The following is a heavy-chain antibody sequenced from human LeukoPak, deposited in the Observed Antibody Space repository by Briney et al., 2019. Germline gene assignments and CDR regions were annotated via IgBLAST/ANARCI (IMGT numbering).Heavy chain of an antibody. V-gene: IGHV4-39*01. Sequence: KASETLSLTCTVSGGSISSSSYYWGWIRQPPGKGLEWIGSIYYSGSTYYNPSLKSRVTISVDTSKNQFSLKLSSVTAADTAVYYCARGYIVVVVAATRGYFDYWGQGTLVTVSS. CDR1: GGSISSSSYY. CDR3: ARGYIVVVVAATRGYFDY. CDR2: IYYSGST. D-gene: IGHD2-15*01. J-gene: IGHJ4*02.